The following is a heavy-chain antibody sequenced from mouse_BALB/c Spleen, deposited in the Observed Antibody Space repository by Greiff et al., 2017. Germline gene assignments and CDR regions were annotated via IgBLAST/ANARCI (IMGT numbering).Heavy chain of an antibody. V-gene: IGHV2-9*02. J-gene: IGHJ2*01. CDR2: IWAGGST. D-gene: IGHD1-1*01. Sequence: VKLVESGPGLVAPSQSLSITCTVSGFSLTSYGVHWVRQPPGKGLEWLGVIWAGGSTNYNSALMSRLSISKDNSKSQVFLKMNSLQTDDTAMYYCARDYYGSSYNYFDYWGQGTTLTVSS. CDR3: ARDYYGSSYNYFDY. CDR1: GFSLTSYG.